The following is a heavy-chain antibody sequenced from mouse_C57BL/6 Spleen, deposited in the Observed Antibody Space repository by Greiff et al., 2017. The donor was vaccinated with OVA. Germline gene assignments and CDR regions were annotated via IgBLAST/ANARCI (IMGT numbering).Heavy chain of an antibody. CDR2: IDPSDSYT. V-gene: IGHV1-50*01. CDR3: ARNGAYDGYYRVGFAY. J-gene: IGHJ3*01. D-gene: IGHD2-3*01. Sequence: QVQLQQPGAELVKPGASVKLSCKASGYTFTSYWMQWVKQRPGQGLEWIGEIDPSDSYTNYNQKFKGKATLTVDTSSSTAYMQLSSLTSEDAAVSYCARNGAYDGYYRVGFAYWGQGTLVTVSA. CDR1: GYTFTSYW.